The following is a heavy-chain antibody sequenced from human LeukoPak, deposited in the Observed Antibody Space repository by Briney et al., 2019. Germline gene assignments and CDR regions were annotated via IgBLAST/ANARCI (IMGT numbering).Heavy chain of an antibody. CDR2: ISGSGGRT. V-gene: IGHV3-23*01. J-gene: IGHJ4*02. D-gene: IGHD2/OR15-2a*01. CDR3: AKEFLGFPFDY. CDR1: GFTFSSYA. Sequence: GGSLRLSCAASGFTFSSYAMSWVRPAPGKRLEWVSAISGSGGRTYYADSVKGRFTISRDNSKNTLYLQMNSLRAEDTAVYYCAKEFLGFPFDYWGQGTLVTVSS.